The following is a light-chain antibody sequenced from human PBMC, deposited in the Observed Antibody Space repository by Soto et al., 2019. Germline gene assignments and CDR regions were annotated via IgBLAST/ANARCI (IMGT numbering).Light chain of an antibody. V-gene: IGLV1-44*01. J-gene: IGLJ1*01. CDR3: AAWDVTLNGHV. CDR2: VTD. Sequence: QSVLTQPPSVSGTLGQGVTISCSGSTSNIGENNVAWFQQLPGTAPKVLIYVTDRRPSGVPDRFSGSKSGTSAYLAISGLQSEDEADYYCAAWDVTLNGHVFGTGTKLTVL. CDR1: TSNIGENN.